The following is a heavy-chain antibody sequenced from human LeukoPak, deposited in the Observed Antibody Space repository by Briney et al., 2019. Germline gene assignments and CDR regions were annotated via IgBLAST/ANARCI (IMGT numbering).Heavy chain of an antibody. J-gene: IGHJ5*02. CDR2: INPNSGGT. CDR1: GYTFTAYY. V-gene: IGHV1-2*02. CDR3: ARERSSIFRVVTMRWFVP. D-gene: IGHD3-3*01. Sequence: ASVKVSSTASGYTFTAYYMHWVRQAPGHGLEWMGWINPNSGGTNYAQKFQGRVTITTDESTITAYMELSSLRSEDTAVYYCARERSSIFRVVTMRWFVPWGQGTLVTVSS.